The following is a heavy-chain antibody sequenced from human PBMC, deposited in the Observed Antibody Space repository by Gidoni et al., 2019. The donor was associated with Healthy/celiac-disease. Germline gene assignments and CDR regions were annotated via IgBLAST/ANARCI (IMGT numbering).Heavy chain of an antibody. CDR1: GGPLSRGGYY. CDR2: IYYSGST. V-gene: IGHV4-31*01. J-gene: IGHJ4*02. D-gene: IGHD3-10*01. Sequence: QVQLQESGPGLVKPSQTLSLTCTFSGGPLSRGGYYWSWIRQHPGKGLEWIGYIYYSGSTYYNPSLKSLVTISVDTSKNQFSLKLSSVTAADTAVYYCARGPGSGSYYKGFDYWGQGTLVTVSS. CDR3: ARGPGSGSYYKGFDY.